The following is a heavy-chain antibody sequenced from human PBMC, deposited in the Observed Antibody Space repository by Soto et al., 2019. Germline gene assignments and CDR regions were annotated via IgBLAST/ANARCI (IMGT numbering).Heavy chain of an antibody. D-gene: IGHD5-12*01. V-gene: IGHV1-18*01. CDR1: GYTFSNYG. Sequence: QVQLVQSGAEVKKPGASVKVSCKTSGYTFSNYGINWVRQAPGQGLEWMGWISAYNGNTNFAQKLQGIVSLTTDTSSTTAYMELRSLTSDDTAVYYCARDLVPGYTGFSDYWGQGTLVTVSS. J-gene: IGHJ4*02. CDR2: ISAYNGNT. CDR3: ARDLVPGYTGFSDY.